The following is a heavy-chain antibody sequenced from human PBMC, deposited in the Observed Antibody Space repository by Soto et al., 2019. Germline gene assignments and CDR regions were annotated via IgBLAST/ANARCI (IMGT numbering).Heavy chain of an antibody. CDR2: IKTKTDGGTT. CDR1: GFSFDRAW. V-gene: IGHV3-15*01. Sequence: EVQLVESGGGLVKPGGSLTLSCSASGFSFDRAWASWVRQAPGRGLEWVGLIKTKTDGGTTDYAASVKGRFTISKDESEKTVYLHMNRLKTEDTAFYYCATTGYSNDGMFDSWGQGSLVTVCS. CDR3: ATTGYSNDGMFDS. D-gene: IGHD4-4*01. J-gene: IGHJ4*02.